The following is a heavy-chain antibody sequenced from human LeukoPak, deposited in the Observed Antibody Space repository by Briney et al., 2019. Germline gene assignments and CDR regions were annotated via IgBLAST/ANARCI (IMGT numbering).Heavy chain of an antibody. CDR1: GFTFSKYG. Sequence: GGSLRLSCAASGFTFSKYGMHWVRQAPGKGLEWVSSISSSSSYIYYADSVKGRFTISRDNAKNSLYLQMNSLRAEDTAVYYCARDSNTVGAFDIWGQGTMVTVSS. CDR3: ARDSNTVGAFDI. D-gene: IGHD4-17*01. CDR2: ISSSSSYI. V-gene: IGHV3-21*01. J-gene: IGHJ3*02.